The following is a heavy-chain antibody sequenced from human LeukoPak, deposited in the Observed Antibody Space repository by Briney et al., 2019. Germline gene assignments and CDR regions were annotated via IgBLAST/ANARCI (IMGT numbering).Heavy chain of an antibody. Sequence: KTSETLSLTCAVYGGSFSGYYWSWIRQPPGKGLEWIGYIYYSGSTYYNPSLKSRVTISVDTSKNQFSLKLSSVTAADTAVYYCARARDYDSSGYHYYGMDVWGQGTTVTVSS. CDR1: GGSFSGYY. CDR3: ARARDYDSSGYHYYGMDV. D-gene: IGHD3-22*01. J-gene: IGHJ6*02. V-gene: IGHV4-34*09. CDR2: IYYSGST.